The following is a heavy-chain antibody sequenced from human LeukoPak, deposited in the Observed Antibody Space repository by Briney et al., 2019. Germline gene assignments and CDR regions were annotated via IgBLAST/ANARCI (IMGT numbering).Heavy chain of an antibody. Sequence: GGSLRLSCAASGFTFSNYAMSWVRQAPGKGLEWVSSINGRGGSTYYADSVKGRFTISRDNAKNTLYLQMNSLRAEDTAVYYCARGPSGYHNTGGQGTLVTVSS. J-gene: IGHJ4*02. D-gene: IGHD5-12*01. V-gene: IGHV3-23*01. CDR1: GFTFSNYA. CDR2: INGRGGST. CDR3: ARGPSGYHNT.